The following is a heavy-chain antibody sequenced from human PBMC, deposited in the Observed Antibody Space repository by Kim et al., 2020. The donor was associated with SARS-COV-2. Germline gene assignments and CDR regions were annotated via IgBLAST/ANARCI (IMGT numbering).Heavy chain of an antibody. CDR3: ARDRRGFNPYCVMDV. CDR2: ISGNGESK. CDR1: GFTFSSYA. D-gene: IGHD3-10*01. J-gene: IGHJ6*02. Sequence: GGSLRLSCAASGFTFSSYAMRWVRQAPGKGLEWVSGISGNGESKYYADSVKGRFTISRDTSKSTLYLQMNSLRAEDTAVYYCARDRRGFNPYCVMDVWGQGTTVTVSS. V-gene: IGHV3-23*01.